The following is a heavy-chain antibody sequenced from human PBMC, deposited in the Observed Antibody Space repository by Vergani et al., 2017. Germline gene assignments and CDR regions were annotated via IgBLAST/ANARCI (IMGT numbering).Heavy chain of an antibody. D-gene: IGHD6-13*01. J-gene: IGHJ6*02. Sequence: QVQLQESGPGLVGPSQTLSLTCTVSGGSISSGSYYWSWFRQPAGKGLEWIGRFYTGGGTSYNPSLKSRVTISVDTSKNQFSLQLSSVTAADTAVYYCARDPLYSTTWPFLLLDMDVWGQGTTVTVSS. CDR2: FYTGGGT. CDR3: ARDPLYSTTWPFLLLDMDV. CDR1: GGSISSGSYY. V-gene: IGHV4-61*02.